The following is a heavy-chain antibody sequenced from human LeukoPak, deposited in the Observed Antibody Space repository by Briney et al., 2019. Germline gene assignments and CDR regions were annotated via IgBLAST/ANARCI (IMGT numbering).Heavy chain of an antibody. J-gene: IGHJ3*02. CDR3: ARDSRRELLHAFDI. D-gene: IGHD1-26*01. Sequence: SETLSLTCTISGGSISTYYWSWIRQPPGKGLEWIGYIYHSGITNYNPSLKSRVTISVDTSKNQFSLKLSSVTAADTAVYYCARDSRRELLHAFDIWGQGTMVTVSS. CDR1: GGSISTYY. CDR2: IYHSGIT. V-gene: IGHV4-59*01.